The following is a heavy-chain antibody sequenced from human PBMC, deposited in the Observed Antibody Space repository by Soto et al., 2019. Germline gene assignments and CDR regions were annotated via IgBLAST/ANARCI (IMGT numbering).Heavy chain of an antibody. D-gene: IGHD2-15*01. V-gene: IGHV3-73*01. Sequence: GGSLRLSCAASGFTFSGSTIHWVRQTSGKGLEWVGRIPSKTNTYATAYAASVKGRFTISRDNAKNSLYLQMNSLRAEDTAVYYCARDIIDIVVVVAARLDNWFDPWGQGTLVTVSS. J-gene: IGHJ5*02. CDR2: IPSKTNTYAT. CDR1: GFTFSGST. CDR3: ARDIIDIVVVVAARLDNWFDP.